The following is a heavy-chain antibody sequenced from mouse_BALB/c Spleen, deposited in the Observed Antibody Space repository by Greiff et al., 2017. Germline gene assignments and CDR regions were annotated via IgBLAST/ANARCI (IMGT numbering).Heavy chain of an antibody. CDR3: ARSNYGSSLYAMDY. CDR1: GFSLSRYS. J-gene: IGHJ4*01. Sequence: VKLMESGPGLVAPSQSLSITCTVSGFSLSRYSVHWVRQPPGKGLEWLGMIWGGGSTDYNSALKSRLSISKDNSKSQVFLKMNSLQTDDTAMYYCARSNYGSSLYAMDYWGQGTSVTVSS. CDR2: IWGGGST. V-gene: IGHV2-6-4*01. D-gene: IGHD1-1*01.